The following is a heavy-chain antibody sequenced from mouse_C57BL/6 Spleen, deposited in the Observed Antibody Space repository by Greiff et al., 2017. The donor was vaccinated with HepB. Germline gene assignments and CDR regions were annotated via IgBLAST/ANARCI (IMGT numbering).Heavy chain of an antibody. D-gene: IGHD1-1*01. J-gene: IGHJ3*01. CDR3: ARYDGSSYEGFAY. Sequence: EVKLLESGGGLVQPGGSLSLSCAASGFTFTDYYMSWVRQPPGKALEWLGFIRNKANGYTTEYSASVKGRFTISRDNSQSILYLQMNALRAEDSATYDCARYDGSSYEGFAYWGQGTLVTVSA. CDR1: GFTFTDYY. CDR2: IRNKANGYTT. V-gene: IGHV7-3*01.